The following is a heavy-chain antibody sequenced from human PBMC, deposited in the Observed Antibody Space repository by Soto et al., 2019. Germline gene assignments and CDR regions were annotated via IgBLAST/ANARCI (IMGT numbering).Heavy chain of an antibody. Sequence: ASVKVSCKASGGTFSSYAISWVRQAPGQGLEWMGGIIPIFGTANYAQKFQGRVTITADESTSTAYMELSSLRSEDTAVYYCATWTTVTHYYGMDVWGQGTTVTVSS. CDR2: IIPIFGTA. V-gene: IGHV1-69*13. J-gene: IGHJ6*02. CDR1: GGTFSSYA. CDR3: ATWTTVTHYYGMDV. D-gene: IGHD4-4*01.